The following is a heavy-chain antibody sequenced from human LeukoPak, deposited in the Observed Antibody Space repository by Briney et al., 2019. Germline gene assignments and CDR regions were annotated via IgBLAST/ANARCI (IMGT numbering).Heavy chain of an antibody. J-gene: IGHJ5*02. Sequence: SGGSLRLSCAASGLTFSSYGMHWVRQAPGKGLEWVAFIRYDGSNKYYVDSVKGRFTISRDNSKNTLSLQMSSLRAEDTAVYFCAKDAFRGYSYGYRVSMVWFDQWGQGILVTVSS. D-gene: IGHD5-18*01. CDR3: AKDAFRGYSYGYRVSMVWFDQ. V-gene: IGHV3-30*02. CDR1: GLTFSSYG. CDR2: IRYDGSNK.